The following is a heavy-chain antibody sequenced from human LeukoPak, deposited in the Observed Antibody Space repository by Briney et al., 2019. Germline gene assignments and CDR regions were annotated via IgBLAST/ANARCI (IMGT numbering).Heavy chain of an antibody. CDR1: GGSIRSRNYY. Sequence: SETLSLTCTVSGGSIRSRNYYWDWIRQPPGKGLEGIGNFYDSGSTYYNPSLKSRVTISGDTSMNQFSLKLTSVTAADTAVYYCARHTRPGCSGYENAFDIWGQGTMVTVSS. D-gene: IGHD5-12*01. J-gene: IGHJ3*02. CDR3: ARHTRPGCSGYENAFDI. CDR2: FYDSGST. V-gene: IGHV4-39*01.